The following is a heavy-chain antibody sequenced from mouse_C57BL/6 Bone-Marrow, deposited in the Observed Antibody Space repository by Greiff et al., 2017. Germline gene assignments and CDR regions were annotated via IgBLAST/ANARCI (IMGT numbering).Heavy chain of an antibody. CDR2: LSNLAYSI. V-gene: IGHV5-15*01. Sequence: EVKVVESGGGLVQPGGSLKLSCAASGFTFSDYGMAWVRQAPRKGPEWVAFLSNLAYSIYYADTVTGRFTISRENAKNTLYLEVSSLRSEDTAMYYCAREGTWAAWFAYWGQGTLVTVSA. CDR3: AREGTWAAWFAY. CDR1: GFTFSDYG. J-gene: IGHJ3*01.